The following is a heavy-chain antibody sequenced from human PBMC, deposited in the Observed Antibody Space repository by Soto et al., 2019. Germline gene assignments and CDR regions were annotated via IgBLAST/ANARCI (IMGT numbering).Heavy chain of an antibody. V-gene: IGHV3-33*01. D-gene: IGHD5-18*01. CDR2: IWYDGSNK. Sequence: QVQLVESGGGVVQPGRSLRLSCAASGFTFSSYGMHWVRQAPGKGLEWVAVIWYDGSNKYYADSVKGRFTISRDNSKNTLYLQMNSLRAEDTAVYYCARGKDTAMVRLDYWGQGTLVTVSS. J-gene: IGHJ4*02. CDR1: GFTFSSYG. CDR3: ARGKDTAMVRLDY.